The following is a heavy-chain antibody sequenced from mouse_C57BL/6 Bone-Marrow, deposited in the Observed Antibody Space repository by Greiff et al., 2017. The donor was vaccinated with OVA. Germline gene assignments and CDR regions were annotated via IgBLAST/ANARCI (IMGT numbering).Heavy chain of an antibody. J-gene: IGHJ4*01. D-gene: IGHD4-1*01. V-gene: IGHV1-52*01. CDR2: IDPSDSDT. CDR3: ARELGLSYCYAMDD. Sequence: QVQLKQPGAELVRPGSSVKLSCKASGYTFTSYWMHWVKQRPIQGLEWIGNIDPSDSDTHYNQKFKYKATLTVDKSSSTDYMQLSRLTSEDSAVYYCARELGLSYCYAMDDWGQGTSVTVSS. CDR1: GYTFTSYW.